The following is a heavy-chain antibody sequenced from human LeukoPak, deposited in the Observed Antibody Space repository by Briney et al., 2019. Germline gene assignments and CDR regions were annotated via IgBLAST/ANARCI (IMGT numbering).Heavy chain of an antibody. CDR1: GLTFSIYA. CDR3: AKNGQITMATIVDY. Sequence: GGSLRLSCAASGLTFSIYAMSWVRQAPGKGLEWVSAISGSGGSTYYADSVKGRFTISRDNSKNTLYLQMNSLRAEDTAVYYCAKNGQITMATIVDYWGQGTLVTVSS. V-gene: IGHV3-23*01. CDR2: ISGSGGST. D-gene: IGHD5-24*01. J-gene: IGHJ4*02.